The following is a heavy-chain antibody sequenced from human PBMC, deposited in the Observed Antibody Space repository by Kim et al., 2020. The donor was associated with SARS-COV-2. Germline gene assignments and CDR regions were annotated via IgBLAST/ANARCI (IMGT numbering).Heavy chain of an antibody. Sequence: SRVTISVDKSKNQFSLKLSSVTAADTAVYYCARFPTYYYGSGSYYNYFDYWGQGTLVTVSS. D-gene: IGHD3-10*01. CDR3: ARFPTYYYGSGSYYNYFDY. J-gene: IGHJ4*02. V-gene: IGHV4-4*02.